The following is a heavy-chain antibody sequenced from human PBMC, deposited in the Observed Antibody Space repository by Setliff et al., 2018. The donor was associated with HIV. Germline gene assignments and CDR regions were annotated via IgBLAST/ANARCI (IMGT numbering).Heavy chain of an antibody. V-gene: IGHV4-4*07. CDR2: IYTSGST. D-gene: IGHD3-10*01. Sequence: SETLSLTCTVSGGSIGNYYWSWIRQPAGKGLEWIGRIYTSGSTNYNPSLKSRVTMLIDTSKNQFSLSLSSATAADTAVYYCARDLKVSWFGELSVADVWGKGTTVTVSS. J-gene: IGHJ6*04. CDR1: GGSIGNYY. CDR3: ARDLKVSWFGELSVADV.